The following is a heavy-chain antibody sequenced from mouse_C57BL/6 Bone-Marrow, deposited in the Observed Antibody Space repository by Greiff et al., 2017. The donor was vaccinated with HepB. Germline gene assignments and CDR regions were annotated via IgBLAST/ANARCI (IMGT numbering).Heavy chain of an antibody. CDR2: IYPRSGNT. CDR1: GYTFTSYG. CDR3: ARSYDGYSDWYFDV. V-gene: IGHV1-81*01. D-gene: IGHD2-3*01. Sequence: QVQLQQSGAELARPGASVKLSCKASGYTFTSYGISWVKQRTGQGLEWIGEIYPRSGNTYYNEKFKGKATLTADKSSSTAYMELRSLTSEDSAVYFCARSYDGYSDWYFDVWGTGTTVTVSS. J-gene: IGHJ1*03.